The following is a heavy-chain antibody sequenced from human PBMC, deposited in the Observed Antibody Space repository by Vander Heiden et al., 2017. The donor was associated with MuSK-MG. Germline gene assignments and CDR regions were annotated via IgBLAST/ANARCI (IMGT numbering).Heavy chain of an antibody. J-gene: IGHJ5*02. Sequence: QVQLQESGPGLVKPSETLSLTCTVSGGSISSYYWGWIRQPPGKGLEWIGYIYYSGSTNYHPSLKSRVTISVDTSKNQFSLKLSSVTAADTAVYYCARERGAYCSGGSCYYDRWGQGTLVTVSS. CDR3: ARERGAYCSGGSCYYDR. D-gene: IGHD2-15*01. V-gene: IGHV4-59*01. CDR1: GGSISSYY. CDR2: IYYSGST.